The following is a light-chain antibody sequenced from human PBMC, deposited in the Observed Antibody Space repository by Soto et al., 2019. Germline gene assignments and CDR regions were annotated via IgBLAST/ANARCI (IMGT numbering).Light chain of an antibody. V-gene: IGLV2-14*01. CDR1: SSDVGAYNY. Sequence: QSVLTQPASVSGSLGQSITISCSGTSSDVGAYNYVSWYQQYPGKAPKLMIYHVTDRPSGVSNRFSGSKSGNTASLTISGLQAEGEADYYCCSYTTSNTFGFGTGTKVTVL. CDR3: CSYTTSNTFG. CDR2: HVT. J-gene: IGLJ1*01.